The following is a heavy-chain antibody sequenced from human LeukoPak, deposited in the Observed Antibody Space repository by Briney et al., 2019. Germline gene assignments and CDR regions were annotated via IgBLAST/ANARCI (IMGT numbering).Heavy chain of an antibody. CDR2: IIPIFGIA. J-gene: IGHJ4*02. Sequence: SVKASCKASGGTFSSYAISWVRQAPGQGLEWMGRIIPIFGIANYAQKFQGRVTITADKSTSTAYMELSSLRSEDTAVYYCAREDPTVMFDYWGQGTLVTVSS. CDR3: AREDPTVMFDY. D-gene: IGHD1-1*01. CDR1: GGTFSSYA. V-gene: IGHV1-69*04.